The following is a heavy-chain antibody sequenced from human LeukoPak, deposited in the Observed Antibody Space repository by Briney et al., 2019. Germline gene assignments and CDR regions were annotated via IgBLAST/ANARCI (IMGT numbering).Heavy chain of an antibody. D-gene: IGHD5-12*01. Sequence: GGSLRLSCAASGFTFSCYWMHWVRQAPGKGLVWVSRINSDGSSTSYADSVKGRFTISRDNAKNTLYLQMNSLRAEDMAVYYCARDRYSNWFDPWGQGTLVTVSS. J-gene: IGHJ5*02. CDR1: GFTFSCYW. CDR3: ARDRYSNWFDP. CDR2: INSDGSST. V-gene: IGHV3-74*01.